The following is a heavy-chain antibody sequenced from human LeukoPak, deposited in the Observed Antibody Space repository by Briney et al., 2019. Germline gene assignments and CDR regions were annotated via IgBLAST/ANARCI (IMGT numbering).Heavy chain of an antibody. J-gene: IGHJ5*02. Sequence: SETLSLTCTVSGDSVTSGGFYWAWLRQPPGRGLEWIATVYYTGSTYYSPSLNSRVTISIDTSKNHFSLKLRSVVAPDTAVYYCARHSGSGSLSRPFDPWGQGTLVTVSS. CDR3: ARHSGSGSLSRPFDP. CDR2: VYYTGST. CDR1: GDSVTSGGFY. V-gene: IGHV4-39*02. D-gene: IGHD3-10*01.